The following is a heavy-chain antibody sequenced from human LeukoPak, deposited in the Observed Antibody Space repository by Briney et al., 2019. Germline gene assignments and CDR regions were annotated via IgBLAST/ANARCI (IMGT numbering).Heavy chain of an antibody. CDR3: AREVEDGSGSYYNWVGGTYYMDV. Sequence: SQTLSLTCTVSGGSISSGTYYWNWIRQPAGKGLEWIGRIYTSGSTNYNPSLKSRVTISVDTSKNQFSLKLSSVTAADTAVYYCAREVEDGSGSYYNWVGGTYYMDVWGKGTTVTISS. D-gene: IGHD3-10*01. V-gene: IGHV4-61*02. J-gene: IGHJ6*03. CDR2: IYTSGST. CDR1: GGSISSGTYY.